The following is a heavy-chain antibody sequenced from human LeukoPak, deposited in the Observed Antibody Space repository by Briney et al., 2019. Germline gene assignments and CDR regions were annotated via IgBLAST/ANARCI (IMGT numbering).Heavy chain of an antibody. CDR1: GFTFSSYA. CDR2: ISYDGSNK. D-gene: IGHD2-15*01. CDR3: ARDSEEYCSGGSCYYVDY. Sequence: GGSLRLSCAASGFTFSSYAMHWVRQAPGKGLEWVAVISYDGSNKYYADSVKGRFTISRDNSKNTLYLQMNSLRAEDTAVYYCARDSEEYCSGGSCYYVDYWGQGTLVTVSS. V-gene: IGHV3-30-3*01. J-gene: IGHJ4*02.